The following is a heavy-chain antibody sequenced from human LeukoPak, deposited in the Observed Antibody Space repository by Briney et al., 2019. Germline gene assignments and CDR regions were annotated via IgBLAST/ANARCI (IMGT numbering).Heavy chain of an antibody. Sequence: GASVKVSCKASGYTFTCYYMDWVRQAPGQGIEWLGWINPNSGGTNYAQKFQGRVTMTRDTSISTAYMELSRLRTDDTAVYYCARGPKYSSSWYPFFDYWGQGTLVTVSS. J-gene: IGHJ4*02. CDR2: INPNSGGT. D-gene: IGHD6-13*01. V-gene: IGHV1-2*02. CDR1: GYTFTCYY. CDR3: ARGPKYSSSWYPFFDY.